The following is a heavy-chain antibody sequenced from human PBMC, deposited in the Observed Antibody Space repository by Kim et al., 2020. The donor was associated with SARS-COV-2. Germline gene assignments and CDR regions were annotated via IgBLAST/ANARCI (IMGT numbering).Heavy chain of an antibody. J-gene: IGHJ5*02. V-gene: IGHV1-18*01. CDR3: AKTGETTWFDP. D-gene: IGHD7-27*01. Sequence: NLAQMLQGRVTMTTDTSTSTAYMELRSLRSDDTAVYYCAKTGETTWFDPWGQGTLVTVSS.